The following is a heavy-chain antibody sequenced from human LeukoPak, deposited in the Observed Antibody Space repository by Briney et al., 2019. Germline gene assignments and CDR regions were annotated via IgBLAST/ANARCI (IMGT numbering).Heavy chain of an antibody. V-gene: IGHV3-21*04. CDR3: TGNYYGSGSYADFDY. D-gene: IGHD3-10*01. J-gene: IGHJ4*02. CDR2: ISSSSSYI. Sequence: GGSLRLSCAASGFTFSSYSMNWVRQAPGKGLEWVSSISSSSSYIYYADSVKGRFIISRDNAKNSLYLQMNSLKTEDTAVYYCTGNYYGSGSYADFDYWGQGTLVTVSS. CDR1: GFTFSSYS.